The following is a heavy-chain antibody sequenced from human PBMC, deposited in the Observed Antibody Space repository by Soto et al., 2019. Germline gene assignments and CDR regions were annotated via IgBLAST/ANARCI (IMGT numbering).Heavy chain of an antibody. V-gene: IGHV4-34*01. CDR2: INHSGST. CDR3: ATSPQNLYYYYYGMDV. CDR1: GGSFSGYY. Sequence: SETLSLTCAVYGGSFSGYYWSWIRQPPGEGLEWIGEINHSGSTNYNPSLKSRVTISVDTSKNQLSLKLSSVTAADTAVYYCATSPQNLYYYYYGMDVWGQGTTVTVSS. J-gene: IGHJ6*02.